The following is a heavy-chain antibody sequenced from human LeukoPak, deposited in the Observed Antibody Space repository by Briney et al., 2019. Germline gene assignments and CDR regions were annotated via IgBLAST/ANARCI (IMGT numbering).Heavy chain of an antibody. CDR1: GFTFSSYG. J-gene: IGHJ2*01. Sequence: GGSLRLSCAASGFTFSSYGMHWVRQAPGKGLEWVAVISVDGSNEYYADSVKGRFTISRDNSKNTLYLQMNSLRPEDTAVYYCGRLALTPWYFDLWGRGTLVTVSS. CDR3: GRLALTPWYFDL. D-gene: IGHD5-12*01. CDR2: ISVDGSNE. V-gene: IGHV3-30*03.